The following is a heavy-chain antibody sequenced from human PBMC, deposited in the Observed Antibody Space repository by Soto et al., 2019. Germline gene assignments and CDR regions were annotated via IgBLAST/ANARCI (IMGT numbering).Heavy chain of an antibody. CDR1: SFTFSSYW. Sequence: DVRLVDSGGGLVQPGGSLRLSCAASSFTFSSYWLSWVRQAPGKGLEWVATIKQDGSENYYVDSVKGRFTISRDNAKNSLYLQMSSLRADDTAVYYCARDGPFISVAAPAFQYAMDVWGQGTTVTVSS. J-gene: IGHJ6*02. CDR3: ARDGPFISVAAPAFQYAMDV. CDR2: IKQDGSEN. V-gene: IGHV3-7*03. D-gene: IGHD6-19*01.